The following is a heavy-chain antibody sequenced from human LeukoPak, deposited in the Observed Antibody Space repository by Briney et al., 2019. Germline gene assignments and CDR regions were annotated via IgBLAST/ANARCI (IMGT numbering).Heavy chain of an antibody. V-gene: IGHV1-69*13. J-gene: IGHJ5*02. CDR2: IIPIFGTA. CDR3: ARGGDSSGYYPKDNWFDP. D-gene: IGHD3-22*01. Sequence: SVKVSCKASGGTFSSYAISWVRQAPGQGLEWMGGIIPIFGTANYAQKFQGRVTITADESTSTAYMELSSLRSEDTDVYYCARGGDSSGYYPKDNWFDPWGQGTLVTVSS. CDR1: GGTFSSYA.